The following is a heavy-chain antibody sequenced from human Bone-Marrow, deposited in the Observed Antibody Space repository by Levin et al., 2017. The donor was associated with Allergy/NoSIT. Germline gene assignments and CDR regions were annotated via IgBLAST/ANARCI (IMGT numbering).Heavy chain of an antibody. J-gene: IGHJ3*01. Sequence: PSETLSLTCAVYGGSFNDYYWSWFRQPPGKGLEWIGEINHSGITNYNPSVTSRVTMSVETPKQQFSLKLTSMTAADTAVYFCARGVDVWGQGTLVTVSS. CDR2: INHSGIT. V-gene: IGHV4-34*01. CDR3: ARGVDV. CDR1: GGSFNDYY.